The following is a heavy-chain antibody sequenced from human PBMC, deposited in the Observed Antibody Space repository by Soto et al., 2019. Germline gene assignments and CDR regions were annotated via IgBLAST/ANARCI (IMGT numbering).Heavy chain of an antibody. V-gene: IGHV1-3*01. CDR3: ARMEQQEYYYYGMDV. CDR2: INAGNGNT. CDR1: GYTFTSYA. Sequence: GASVKVSCKASGYTFTSYAMHWVRQAPGQRLEWMGWINAGNGNTKYSQKFQGRVTITRDTSASTAYMELSSLRSEDTAVYYCARMEQQEYYYYGMDVWGQGTKVTVSS. D-gene: IGHD6-13*01. J-gene: IGHJ6*02.